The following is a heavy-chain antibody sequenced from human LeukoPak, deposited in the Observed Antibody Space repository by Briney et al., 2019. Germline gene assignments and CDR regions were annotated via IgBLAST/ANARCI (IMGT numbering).Heavy chain of an antibody. CDR2: ISGSGGVT. D-gene: IGHD1-26*01. V-gene: IGHV3-23*01. CDR3: AKWPEGATPKFHY. Sequence: GGSLRLSCAASGFTFSSYAMSWVRQAPGKRLEWGSTISGSGGVTYYPDSVRGRFTISRDNSKNTLHLQMDSLRAEDPAIYYCAKWPEGATPKFHYWGQGTLVTVSS. CDR1: GFTFSSYA. J-gene: IGHJ4*02.